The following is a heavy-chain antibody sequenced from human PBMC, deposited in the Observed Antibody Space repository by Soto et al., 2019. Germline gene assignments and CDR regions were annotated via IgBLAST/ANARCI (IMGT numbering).Heavy chain of an antibody. D-gene: IGHD3-3*02. CDR1: GGSFSGYY. Sequence: QVQLQQWGAGLLKPSETLSLTCAVYGGSFSGYYWSWIRQPPGKGLEWIGEINHSGSTNYNPSLKSRVTISVDTSKNQFSLKLSSVTAADTAVYYCARGELSNNPTYYYYYGMDVWGQGTTVTVSS. V-gene: IGHV4-34*01. CDR2: INHSGST. CDR3: ARGELSNNPTYYYYYGMDV. J-gene: IGHJ6*02.